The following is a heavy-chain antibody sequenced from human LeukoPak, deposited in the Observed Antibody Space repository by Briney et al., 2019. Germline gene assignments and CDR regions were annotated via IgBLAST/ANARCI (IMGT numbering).Heavy chain of an antibody. D-gene: IGHD3-22*01. CDR1: GFTFNIYW. J-gene: IGHJ4*02. CDR2: IKKDGSDK. V-gene: IGHV3-7*01. Sequence: GGSLRLSCATSGFTFNIYWMNWVRQAPGKGLEWVANIKKDGSDKSYVDSVKGRFTISRDNAKNSLYLQMDSLRAEDTAVYYCVRDYYRYFDCWGQGTLVTVSS. CDR3: VRDYYRYFDC.